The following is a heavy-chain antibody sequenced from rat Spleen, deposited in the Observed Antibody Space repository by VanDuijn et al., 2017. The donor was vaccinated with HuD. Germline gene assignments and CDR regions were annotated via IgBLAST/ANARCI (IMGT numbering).Heavy chain of an antibody. J-gene: IGHJ1*01. CDR1: GFTFIGYG. Sequence: EVQLVESGGGLVQPGRSLKLSCTGSGFTFIGYGMAWVRQAPLRWLEWVATISNDGSRTYYRDSVEGRFTISRNNAKSILYLQMDSLRSDDTATYYCVRQMYTKDYSYWYFDFWGPGTMVTVSS. CDR2: ISNDGSRT. D-gene: IGHD1-6*01. CDR3: VRQMYTKDYSYWYFDF. V-gene: IGHV5-29*01.